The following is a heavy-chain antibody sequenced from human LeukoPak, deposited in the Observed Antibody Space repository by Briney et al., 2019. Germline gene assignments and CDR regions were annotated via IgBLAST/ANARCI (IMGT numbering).Heavy chain of an antibody. CDR3: ARHVEDIVVVPAAISFDI. CDR2: IYYSGST. Sequence: PSETLSPTCTVSGGSISSYYWSWIRQPPGKGLEWIGYIYYSGSTNYNPSLKSRVTISVDTSKNQFSLKLSSVTAADTAVYYCARHVEDIVVVPAAISFDIWGQGTMVTVSS. D-gene: IGHD2-2*01. J-gene: IGHJ3*02. CDR1: GGSISSYY. V-gene: IGHV4-59*08.